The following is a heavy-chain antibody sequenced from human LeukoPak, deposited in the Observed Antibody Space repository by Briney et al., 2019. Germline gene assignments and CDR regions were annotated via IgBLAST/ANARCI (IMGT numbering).Heavy chain of an antibody. CDR1: GFTFNGYG. V-gene: IGHV3-30*18. CDR3: VKGLIDSPMSFALDY. Sequence: GGSLRLSCVASGFTFNGYGIHWVRQAPGKGLEWVAVISNDGSDAIYGDSVKGRFTVSRENSRNTLYLQMNSLRIEDTSVYYCVKGLIDSPMSFALDYWGQGTLVTVSP. J-gene: IGHJ4*02. D-gene: IGHD5-18*01. CDR2: ISNDGSDA.